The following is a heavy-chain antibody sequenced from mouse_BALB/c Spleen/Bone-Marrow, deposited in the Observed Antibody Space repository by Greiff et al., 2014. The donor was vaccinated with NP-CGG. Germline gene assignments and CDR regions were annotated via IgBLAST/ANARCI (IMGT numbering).Heavy chain of an antibody. D-gene: IGHD3-1*01. CDR1: GYTFTSYW. J-gene: IGHJ2*01. Sequence: EVQLQQSGTVLARPGASVKMSCKASGYTFTSYWMHWVKQRPGQGLEWIGTIYPGNSDTTYNQKFKGKAKLTAVTSTSTAYMELGSLTNEDSAVYYCTTLARNYFDYWGQGTTLTVSS. V-gene: IGHV1-5*01. CDR2: IYPGNSDT. CDR3: TTLARNYFDY.